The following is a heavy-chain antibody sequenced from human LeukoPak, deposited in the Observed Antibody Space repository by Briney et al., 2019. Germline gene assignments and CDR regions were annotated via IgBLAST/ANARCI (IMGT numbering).Heavy chain of an antibody. CDR3: ARDSYSNYDNWFDP. CDR2: IYTSGST. V-gene: IGHV4-4*07. Sequence: SETLSLTCTVSGGSISSYYWSWIRQPAGKGLEWIGRIYTSGSTNYNPPLKSRVTMSVDTSKNQFSLKLSSVTAADTAVYYCARDSYSNYDNWFDPWGQGTLVTVSS. J-gene: IGHJ5*02. D-gene: IGHD4-11*01. CDR1: GGSISSYY.